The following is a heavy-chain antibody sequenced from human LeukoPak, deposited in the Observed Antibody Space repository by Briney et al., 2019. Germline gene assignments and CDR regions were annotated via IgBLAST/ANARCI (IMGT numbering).Heavy chain of an antibody. Sequence: GASVKVSCKASGYSFTNYYIHWLRQAPGQGLEWMGIINPGGGTTTYAQKFQGRFILTRDTSTTTAYMELNSLRSDDTAIYYCGRGLIIGTTAGWFDPWGQGTLVTVSS. J-gene: IGHJ5*02. D-gene: IGHD1-20*01. V-gene: IGHV1-46*01. CDR2: INPGGGTT. CDR3: GRGLIIGTTAGWFDP. CDR1: GYSFTNYY.